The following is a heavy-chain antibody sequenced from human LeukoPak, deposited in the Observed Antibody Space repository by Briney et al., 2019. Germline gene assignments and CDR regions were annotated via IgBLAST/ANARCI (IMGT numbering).Heavy chain of an antibody. CDR3: ARDISDSSGYYRHFDY. CDR2: IYHSGST. D-gene: IGHD3-22*01. V-gene: IGHV4-38-2*02. CDR1: GYSISSGYY. J-gene: IGHJ4*02. Sequence: SETLSLTCAVSGYSISSGYYWGWIRQPPGNGLEWIGSIYHSGSTYYNPSLKSRVTISADTSKNQFSLKLSSVTAADTAVYYCARDISDSSGYYRHFDYWGQGTLVTVSS.